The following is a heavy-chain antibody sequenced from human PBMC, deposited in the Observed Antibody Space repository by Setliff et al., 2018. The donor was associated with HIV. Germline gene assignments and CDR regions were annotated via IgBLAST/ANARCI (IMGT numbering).Heavy chain of an antibody. Sequence: GESLKISCKGSGYSFTSYWINWVRQMPGKGLEWMGRINPSDSYTNYNPSFQGHVTISADKSISTAYLQWSSLTASDTAMYYCASHDYYDSSVYYYRFDYWGQGTLVTVSS. CDR3: ASHDYYDSSVYYYRFDY. D-gene: IGHD3-22*01. V-gene: IGHV5-10-1*01. CDR2: INPSDSYT. CDR1: GYSFTSYW. J-gene: IGHJ4*02.